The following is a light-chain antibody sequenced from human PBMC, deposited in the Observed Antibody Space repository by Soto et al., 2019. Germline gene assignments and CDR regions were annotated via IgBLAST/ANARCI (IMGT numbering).Light chain of an antibody. Sequence: EIVLTQSPATLSLSPGEGATLSCRASQSVSSYLAWYRQKPGQAPRPLIYDASNRATGIPARFSGSGSGTDFTLTISSLEPEDFAVYYCQQRSNWPRTFGGGTKVDIK. CDR2: DAS. CDR1: QSVSSY. J-gene: IGKJ4*01. V-gene: IGKV3-11*01. CDR3: QQRSNWPRT.